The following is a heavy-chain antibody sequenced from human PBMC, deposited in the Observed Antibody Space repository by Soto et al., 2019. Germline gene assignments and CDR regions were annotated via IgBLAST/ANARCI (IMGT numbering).Heavy chain of an antibody. CDR3: ARWGSSSPLSYYYMDV. Sequence: GGSLRLSCAASGFTFSSYDMHWVRQATGKGLEWVSAIGTAGDTYYPGSVKGRFTISRENAKNSLYLQMNSLRAGDTAVYYCARWGSSSPLSYYYMDVWGKGTTVTVSS. D-gene: IGHD6-6*01. CDR2: IGTAGDT. J-gene: IGHJ6*03. CDR1: GFTFSSYD. V-gene: IGHV3-13*01.